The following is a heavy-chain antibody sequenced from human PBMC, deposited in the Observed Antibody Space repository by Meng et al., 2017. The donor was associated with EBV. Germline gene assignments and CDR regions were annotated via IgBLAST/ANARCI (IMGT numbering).Heavy chain of an antibody. CDR2: IRSQVDGRTA. D-gene: IGHD1-26*01. CDR3: TTDEGGSRF. CDR1: EFPFTSAW. V-gene: IGHV3-15*01. Sequence: EVQLVDAGGGLVKPGKSLQLPCAASEFPFTSAWMNWVRQAPGKGLEWVGRIRSQVDGRTADYSAPVKGRFTISRDDSKHTLYLQMNSLKIEDSAVYYCTTDEGGSRFWGQGTLVTVSS. J-gene: IGHJ4*02.